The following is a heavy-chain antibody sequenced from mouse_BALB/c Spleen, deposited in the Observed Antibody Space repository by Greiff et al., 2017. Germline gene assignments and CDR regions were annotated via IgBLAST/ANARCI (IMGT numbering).Heavy chain of an antibody. CDR2: INPSTGYT. J-gene: IGHJ4*01. V-gene: IGHV1-7*01. Sequence: VQLVESGAELAKPGASVTMSCKASGYTFTSYWMHWVKQRPGQGLEWIGYINPSTGYTEYNQKFKDKATLTADKSSSTAYMQLSSLTSEDSAVYYCARHYRYGYYAMDYGGQGASVTVAS. CDR3: ARHYRYGYYAMDY. CDR1: GYTFTSYW. D-gene: IGHD2-14*01.